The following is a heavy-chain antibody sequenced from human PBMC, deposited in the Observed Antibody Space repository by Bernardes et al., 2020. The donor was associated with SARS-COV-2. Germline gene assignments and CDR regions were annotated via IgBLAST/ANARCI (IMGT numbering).Heavy chain of an antibody. CDR3: ARVFLRGVNPWFDT. CDR2: MYHTGST. J-gene: IGHJ5*02. CDR1: NDSITNYY. D-gene: IGHD3-10*01. Sequence: SETLSLTCTVSNDSITNYYWSWIRQPPGKGLEWIAYMYHTGSTTYNPSLKSRVTTSVETSKNQFSLKLSSVTAADTAVYYCARVFLRGVNPWFDTWGQGILVTVSS. V-gene: IGHV4-59*01.